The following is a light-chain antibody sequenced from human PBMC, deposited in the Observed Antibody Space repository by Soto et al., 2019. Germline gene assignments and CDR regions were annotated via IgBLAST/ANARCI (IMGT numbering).Light chain of an antibody. Sequence: EIVLTQSPGTLSLSPGERATLSCRASQSVTSNYLAWYQQKPGQAPRVLIYGASSRATGVPDRFSGSGSGTDFTLTISRLEPEDSAVYYCQQYCSSPFTFGPGTKVDIK. V-gene: IGKV3-20*01. CDR3: QQYCSSPFT. CDR1: QSVTSNY. J-gene: IGKJ3*01. CDR2: GAS.